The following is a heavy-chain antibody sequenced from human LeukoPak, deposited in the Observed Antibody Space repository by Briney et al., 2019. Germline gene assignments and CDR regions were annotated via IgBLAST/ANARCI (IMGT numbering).Heavy chain of an antibody. D-gene: IGHD3-16*02. CDR1: GGSIGSGGYY. CDR2: IYYSGST. Sequence: SQTLSLTCTVSGGSIGSGGYYWSWIRQHPGKGLEWIGYIYYSGSTYYNPSLKSRVTISVDTSKNQFSLKLSSVTAADTAVYYCARVRMITFGGVIVRGYYFDYWGQGTLVTVSS. J-gene: IGHJ4*02. V-gene: IGHV4-31*03. CDR3: ARVRMITFGGVIVRGYYFDY.